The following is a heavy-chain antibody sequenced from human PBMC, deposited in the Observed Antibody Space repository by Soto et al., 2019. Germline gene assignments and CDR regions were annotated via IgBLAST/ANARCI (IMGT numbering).Heavy chain of an antibody. D-gene: IGHD2-15*01. CDR1: GFTVSTTY. J-gene: IGHJ6*02. CDR2: IESGGST. CDR3: AKDLGPLRLLNYYFYGLDV. Sequence: LRRSCYASGFTVSTTYMSWVRQAPGMGLEWVAVIESGGSTHYADSVKGRFTISRDNSKNMIYLQLDTLRADDTAVYYCAKDLGPLRLLNYYFYGLDVWGQGTTVTVSS. V-gene: IGHV3-53*01.